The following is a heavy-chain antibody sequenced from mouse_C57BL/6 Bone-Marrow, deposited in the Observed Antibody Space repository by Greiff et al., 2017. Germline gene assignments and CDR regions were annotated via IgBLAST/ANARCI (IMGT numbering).Heavy chain of an antibody. CDR2: IYPGDGDT. J-gene: IGHJ1*03. CDR3: ARREGYYGDLYWYFDV. CDR1: GYAFSSYW. D-gene: IGHD2-13*01. Sequence: SGAELVKPGASVKISCKASGYAFSSYWMNWVKQRPGKGLEWIGQIYPGDGDTNYNGKFKGKATLTADTSSSTAYMQLSSLTSEDSAVXFCARREGYYGDLYWYFDVWGTGSTVTVSS. V-gene: IGHV1-80*01.